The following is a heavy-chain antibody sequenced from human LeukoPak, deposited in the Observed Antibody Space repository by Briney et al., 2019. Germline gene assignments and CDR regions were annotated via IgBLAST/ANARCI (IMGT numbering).Heavy chain of an antibody. J-gene: IGHJ4*02. CDR3: ARALSGLIVGPFDY. V-gene: IGHV4-30-2*01. Sequence: PSQTLSLTCTVSGGSISSGGYYWSWIRQPPGKGLEWIGYIYHSGSTYYNPSLKSRVTISVDRSKNQFSLKLSSVTAADTAVYYCARALSGLIVGPFDYWGQGTVVTVSS. CDR2: IYHSGST. CDR1: GGSISSGGYY. D-gene: IGHD1-26*01.